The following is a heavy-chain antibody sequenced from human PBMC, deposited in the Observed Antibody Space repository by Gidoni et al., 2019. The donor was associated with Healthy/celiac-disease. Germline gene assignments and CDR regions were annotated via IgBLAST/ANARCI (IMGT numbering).Heavy chain of an antibody. Sequence: EVQLLESGGGLVQPGGSLSLSCAASGLTFSKYSMSWVRQAPGKGLEWFSSISGSGGRTYYAASVKGRFTISRDNSKNTVYMQMNSLRAEDTAVYYCAKDDLISVAGTDYFDYWGQGTLVTVSS. CDR2: ISGSGGRT. CDR3: AKDDLISVAGTDYFDY. J-gene: IGHJ4*02. V-gene: IGHV3-23*01. D-gene: IGHD6-19*01. CDR1: GLTFSKYS.